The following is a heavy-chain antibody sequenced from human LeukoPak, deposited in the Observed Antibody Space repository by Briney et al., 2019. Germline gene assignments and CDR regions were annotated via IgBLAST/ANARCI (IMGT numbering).Heavy chain of an antibody. D-gene: IGHD1-26*01. CDR2: ISAYNGNT. J-gene: IGHJ3*02. Sequence: ASVKVSCKASGYTFTSYGISWVRQAPGQGLEWMGWISAYNGNTNYAQKLQGRVTMTTDTSTSTVYMELRSLRSDHTAVYYCARDRGAGGAHDAFDIWGQGTMVTVSS. CDR1: GYTFTSYG. V-gene: IGHV1-18*01. CDR3: ARDRGAGGAHDAFDI.